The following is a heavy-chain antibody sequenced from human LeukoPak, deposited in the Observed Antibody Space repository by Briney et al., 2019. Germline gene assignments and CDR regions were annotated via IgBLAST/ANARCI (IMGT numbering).Heavy chain of an antibody. CDR3: ARLPVSSTAARPAY. CDR2: INPNSGGT. J-gene: IGHJ4*02. CDR1: GYTFTGYY. V-gene: IGHV1-2*06. D-gene: IGHD6-6*01. Sequence: ASVKVSCKASGYTFTGYYMHWVRQAPGQGLEWMGRINPNSGGTNYAQKFQGRVTMTRDTSISTAYMELSRLRSDDTAVYYCARLPVSSTAARPAYWGQGTLVTVSS.